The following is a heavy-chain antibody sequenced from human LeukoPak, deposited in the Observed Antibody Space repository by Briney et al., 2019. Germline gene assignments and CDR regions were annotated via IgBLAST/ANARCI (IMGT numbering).Heavy chain of an antibody. CDR3: ARGWTAMVNFDY. CDR1: GGSISSGGYY. J-gene: IGHJ4*02. Sequence: SQTLSLTCTVSGGSISSGGYYWSWIRQHPGKGLEWIGYIYYSGSTYYNPSLKSRVTISVDTSKNQFSLKLSSVTAADTAVYYCARGWTAMVNFDYWGQGTLVTASS. D-gene: IGHD5-18*01. CDR2: IYYSGST. V-gene: IGHV4-31*03.